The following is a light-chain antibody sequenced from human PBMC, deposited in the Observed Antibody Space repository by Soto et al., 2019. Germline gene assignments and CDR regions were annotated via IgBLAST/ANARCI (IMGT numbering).Light chain of an antibody. CDR2: DVS. CDR3: NSFTTTNTYV. CDR1: SSDVGGFDH. J-gene: IGLJ1*01. V-gene: IGLV2-14*03. Sequence: QSALTQPASVSGSPGQSITISCPGDSSDVGGFDHVSWYQQHPGKVPRLLIYDVSSRPSGVSDRFSGSKSGNTASLTISGLQAEDEADYYCNSFTTTNTYVFGTGTKVTVL.